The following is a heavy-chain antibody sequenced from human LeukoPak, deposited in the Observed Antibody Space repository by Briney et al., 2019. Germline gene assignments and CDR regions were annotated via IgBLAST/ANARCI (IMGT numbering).Heavy chain of an antibody. CDR2: INPNTGDT. V-gene: IGHV1-2*02. D-gene: IGHD2-15*01. CDR3: ARDWPGISLHFDL. CDR1: GFTFNAYY. J-gene: IGHJ2*01. Sequence: ASVKVSCKASGFTFNAYYIYWVRQAPGQGLEWMGWINPNTGDTNFAQKFQGRVAMTRDTSLSTAYMDLSRLTSDDTAVYYCARDWPGISLHFDLWGRGTLITVSS.